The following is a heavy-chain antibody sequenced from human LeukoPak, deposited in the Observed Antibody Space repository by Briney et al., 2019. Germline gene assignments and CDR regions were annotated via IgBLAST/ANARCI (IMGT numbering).Heavy chain of an antibody. J-gene: IGHJ5*02. CDR1: GGSFSGYY. Sequence: SETLSLTCAVYGGSFSGYYWSWIRQPPGKGLEWIREINHSGSTNYNPSLKSRVTISVDTSKNQFSLKLSSVTAADTAVYYCARGYHTGYSSSWPSRWFDPWGQGTLVTVSS. CDR3: ARGYHTGYSSSWPSRWFDP. CDR2: INHSGST. V-gene: IGHV4-34*01. D-gene: IGHD6-13*01.